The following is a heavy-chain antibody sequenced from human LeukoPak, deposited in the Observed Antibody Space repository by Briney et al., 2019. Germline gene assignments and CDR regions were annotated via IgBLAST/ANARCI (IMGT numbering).Heavy chain of an antibody. Sequence: TASETLSLTCTVSGGSISSGSYYWSWIRQPAGKGLEWIGRIYTSGSTNYNPSLKSRVTISGDTSKNQFSLKLSSVTAADTAVYYCARDTSKDTAMVMYNWFDPWGQGTLVTVSS. J-gene: IGHJ5*02. CDR3: ARDTSKDTAMVMYNWFDP. D-gene: IGHD5-18*01. CDR1: GGSISSGSYY. V-gene: IGHV4-61*02. CDR2: IYTSGST.